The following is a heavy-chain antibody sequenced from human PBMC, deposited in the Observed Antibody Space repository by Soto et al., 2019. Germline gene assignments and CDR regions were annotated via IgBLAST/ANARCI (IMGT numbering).Heavy chain of an antibody. J-gene: IGHJ4*02. D-gene: IGHD3-3*01. Sequence: EEQLVESGGGLVRPGGSLRLSCVASGLSFSNAWMTWVRQAPGKGLEWVGRIKSNTHGGTTDYAAPVKGRFTISRDDPKNTVYLQLNNLKAADPAVYYWADDFIRGQVTLVTVSS. CDR3: ADDFI. V-gene: IGHV3-15*07. CDR2: IKSNTHGGTT. CDR1: GLSFSNAW.